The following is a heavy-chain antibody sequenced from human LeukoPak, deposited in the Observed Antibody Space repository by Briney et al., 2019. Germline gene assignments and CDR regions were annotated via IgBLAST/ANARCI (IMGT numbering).Heavy chain of an antibody. CDR1: GFTFSTYW. CDR3: ARGTGYPLIG. D-gene: IGHD3-22*01. CDR2: INHSGST. J-gene: IGHJ4*02. Sequence: GSLRLSCAASGFTFSTYWMNWIRQPPGKGLEWIGEINHSGSTNCNPSLKSRVTISVDTSKNQFSLKLSSVTAADTAVYYCARGTGYPLIGWGQGTLVTVSS. V-gene: IGHV4-34*01.